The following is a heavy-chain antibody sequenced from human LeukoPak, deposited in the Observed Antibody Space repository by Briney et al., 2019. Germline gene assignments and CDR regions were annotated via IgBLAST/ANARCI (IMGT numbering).Heavy chain of an antibody. J-gene: IGHJ3*02. CDR2: VYYSGNT. Sequence: SETLSLTCTVSGGPMSADHWNWIRQPPGKGLEWIGYVYYSGNTNYNPSLKSRVTISIDTSKNQFSLKLRSVTAADTAVYYCARRNDFGIWGQGTMVTVSS. CDR3: ARRNDFGI. CDR1: GGPMSADH. V-gene: IGHV4-59*08.